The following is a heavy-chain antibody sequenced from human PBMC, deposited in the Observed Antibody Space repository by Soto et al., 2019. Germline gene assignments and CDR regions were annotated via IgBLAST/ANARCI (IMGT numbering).Heavy chain of an antibody. CDR3: AKIDKFNPQSNGWANRFDY. CDR2: MSRDGGVT. J-gene: IGHJ4*02. CDR1: GFTFSNYG. V-gene: IGHV3-23*01. D-gene: IGHD6-19*01. Sequence: GGSLRLSCAASGFTFSNYGMTWVRQAPGKGLEWVSGMSRDGGVTDYTDSVKGRFTISRDISKNTLYLQMNSLRAEDTAVYYCAKIDKFNPQSNGWANRFDYWGQGTLVTVSS.